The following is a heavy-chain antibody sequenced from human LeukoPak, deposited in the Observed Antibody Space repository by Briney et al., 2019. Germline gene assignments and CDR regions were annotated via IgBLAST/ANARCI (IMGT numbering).Heavy chain of an antibody. CDR2: IYYSGST. J-gene: IGHJ5*02. D-gene: IGHD6-13*01. V-gene: IGHV4-31*03. CDR3: ARDLEAAAGTWFDP. CDR1: GGSISSGGYY. Sequence: SETLSLTCTVSGGSISSGGYYWSWIRQHPGKGLEWIGYIYYSGSTYYNPSLKSRVTISVDTSKNQFSLKLSSVTAADTAVYYCARDLEAAAGTWFDPWGQGTLVTVSS.